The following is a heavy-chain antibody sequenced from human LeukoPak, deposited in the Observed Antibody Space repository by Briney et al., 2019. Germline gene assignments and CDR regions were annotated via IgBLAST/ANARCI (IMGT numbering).Heavy chain of an antibody. CDR2: ISSSSSYI. CDR1: GFTFSSYS. Sequence: GGSLRLSCAASGFTFSSYSVNWVRQAPGKGLEWVSSISSSSSYIYYADSVKGRFTISRDNAKNSLYLQMNSLRAEDTAVYYCARDGSSWYYYYYYMDVWGKGTTVTVSS. CDR3: ARDGSSWYYYYYYMDV. V-gene: IGHV3-21*01. J-gene: IGHJ6*03. D-gene: IGHD6-13*01.